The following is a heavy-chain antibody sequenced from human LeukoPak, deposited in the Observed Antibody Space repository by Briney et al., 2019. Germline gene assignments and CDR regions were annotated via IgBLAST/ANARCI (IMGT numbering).Heavy chain of an antibody. V-gene: IGHV5-51*01. Sequence: GESLKISCKGSGYSFTSYWIGWVRQMPGKGLEWMGIIYPSDSDTRYSPSFQGQVTISADKSISTAYLQWSSLKASDTAMYYCASTAGYSSSWYYFDYWGQGTLVTVSS. J-gene: IGHJ4*02. D-gene: IGHD6-13*01. CDR1: GYSFTSYW. CDR3: ASTAGYSSSWYYFDY. CDR2: IYPSDSDT.